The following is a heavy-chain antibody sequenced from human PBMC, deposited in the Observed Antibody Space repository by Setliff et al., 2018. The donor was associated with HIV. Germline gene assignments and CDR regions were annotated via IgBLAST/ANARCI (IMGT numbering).Heavy chain of an antibody. D-gene: IGHD2-15*01. J-gene: IGHJ6*02. CDR3: ARDQGSPDYYYGMDV. CDR2: IYVSGST. Sequence: PSETLSLTCGVFRGPFSGYFWSWIRQSPGRGLEWIGYIYVSGSTNYNPSLKSRVTISMDTSKNQFSLKLSSVTAADTAVYYCARDQGSPDYYYGMDVWGQGTTVTVSS. V-gene: IGHV4-4*09. CDR1: RGPFSGYF.